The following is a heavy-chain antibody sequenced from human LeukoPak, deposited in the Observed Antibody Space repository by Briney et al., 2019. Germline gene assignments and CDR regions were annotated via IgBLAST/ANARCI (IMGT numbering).Heavy chain of an antibody. CDR2: INPNTGGI. D-gene: IGHD5-18*01. CDR3: ARDPYSNYFDY. CDR1: GYTFTGYY. V-gene: IGHV1-2*02. Sequence: ASMKVSCKSSGYTFTGYYMHWVRQAPGQGLEWMGWINPNTGGINYAQKFQGRVTMTRDTSISAAYMELSRLRSDDTAVYYRARDPYSNYFDYWGQGTLVTVSS. J-gene: IGHJ4*02.